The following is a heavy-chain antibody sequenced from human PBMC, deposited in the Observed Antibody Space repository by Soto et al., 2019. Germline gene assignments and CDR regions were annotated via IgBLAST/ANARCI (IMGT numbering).Heavy chain of an antibody. V-gene: IGHV1-18*01. Sequence: SASVKGSCKASGYSFTSYGISWVRQAPGQGLEWMGWISAYNGNTNYAQKLQGRVTMTTDTSTSTAYMELRSLRSDDPAVYYCARGLLRTSMDYWGQGTLVTVSA. D-gene: IGHD2-15*01. J-gene: IGHJ4*02. CDR1: GYSFTSYG. CDR3: ARGLLRTSMDY. CDR2: ISAYNGNT.